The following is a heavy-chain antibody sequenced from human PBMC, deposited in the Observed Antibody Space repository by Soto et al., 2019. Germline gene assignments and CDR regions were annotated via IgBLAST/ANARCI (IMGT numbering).Heavy chain of an antibody. CDR2: IIPIFGTA. J-gene: IGHJ5*02. CDR1: GGTFSSYA. V-gene: IGHV1-69*13. CDR3: ARTNTRHPSNWFDH. Sequence: SVKVSCKASGGTFSSYAISWVRQAPGQGLEWMGGIIPIFGTANYAQKFQGRVTITADESTSTAYMELSSLRSEDTAVYYCARTNTRHPSNWFDHWGQGDLVTVSS.